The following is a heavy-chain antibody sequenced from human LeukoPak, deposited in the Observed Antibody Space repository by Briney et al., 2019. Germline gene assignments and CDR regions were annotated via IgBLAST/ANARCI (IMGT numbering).Heavy chain of an antibody. CDR2: IYHSGST. V-gene: IGHV4-38-2*02. Sequence: SETLSLTCTVSGGSISSYYWSWIRQPPGKGLEWIGSIYHSGSTYYNPSLKSRVTISVDTSKNQFSLKLSSVTAADTAVYYCAREVGYYDSSGYYPEDFDYWGQGTLVTVSS. CDR3: AREVGYYDSSGYYPEDFDY. J-gene: IGHJ4*02. D-gene: IGHD3-22*01. CDR1: GGSISSYY.